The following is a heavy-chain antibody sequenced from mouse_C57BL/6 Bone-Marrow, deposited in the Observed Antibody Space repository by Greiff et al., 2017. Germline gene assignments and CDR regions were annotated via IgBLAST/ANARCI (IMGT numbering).Heavy chain of an antibody. CDR3: TSRVLRFNWYFDV. V-gene: IGHV1-15*01. Sequence: LVESGAELVRPGASVTLSCKASGYTFTDYEMHWVKQTPVHGLEWIGAIDPETGGTAYNQKFKGKAILTAAKSSSTAYMELRSLTSEDSAVYYCTSRVLRFNWYFDVWGTGATGTVSS. CDR2: IDPETGGT. CDR1: GYTFTDYE. J-gene: IGHJ1*03. D-gene: IGHD1-1*01.